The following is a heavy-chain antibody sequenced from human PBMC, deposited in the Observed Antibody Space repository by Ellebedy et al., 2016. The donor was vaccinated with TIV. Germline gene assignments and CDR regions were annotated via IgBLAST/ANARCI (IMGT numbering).Heavy chain of an antibody. D-gene: IGHD2-8*01. J-gene: IGHJ4*02. CDR1: GFTFSNYD. V-gene: IGHV3-21*01. Sequence: PGGSLRLSCTASGFTFSNYDMNWVRQAPGKGLEWVPSISSSSSYIFYADSMKGRFTISRDNAKNSLYLQMNSLRAEDTAVYFCARDNNGRAVFDYWGQGTLVSVSS. CDR2: ISSSSSYI. CDR3: ARDNNGRAVFDY.